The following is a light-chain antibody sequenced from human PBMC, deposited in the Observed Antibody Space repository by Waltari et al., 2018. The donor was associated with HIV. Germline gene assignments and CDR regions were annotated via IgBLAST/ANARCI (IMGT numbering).Light chain of an antibody. J-gene: IGKJ2*01. CDR3: QVYGPSPPNT. CDR1: QRLGTSN. V-gene: IGKV3-20*01. Sequence: EVVLTQSPAILYVSPGQRATLYCRPSQRLGTSNLAWYQQKSGQAPRLLIYGTSSRATGVPGRFSGSGSGTEFSLFITRVEPEDFAVYFCQVYGPSPPNTFGQGTTLQ. CDR2: GTS.